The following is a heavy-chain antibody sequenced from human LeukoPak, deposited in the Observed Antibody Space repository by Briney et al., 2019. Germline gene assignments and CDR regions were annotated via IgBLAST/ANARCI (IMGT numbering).Heavy chain of an antibody. CDR1: GFTFSSYS. D-gene: IGHD4-17*01. V-gene: IGHV3-30*03. J-gene: IGHJ4*02. CDR2: ISYDGSNK. CDR3: ARELPATVTGSFDY. Sequence: HPGGSLRLSCAASGFTFSSYSMNWVRQAPGKGLEWVAVISYDGSNKYYADSVKGRFTISRDNSKNTLYLQMNSLRAEDTAVYYCARELPATVTGSFDYWGQGTLVTVSS.